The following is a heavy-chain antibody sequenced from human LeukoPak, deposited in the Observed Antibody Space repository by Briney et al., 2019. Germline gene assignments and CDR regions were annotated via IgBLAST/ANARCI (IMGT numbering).Heavy chain of an antibody. J-gene: IGHJ6*03. CDR3: AGGFGLQLFGAVGYYYMDV. CDR1: GGTFSSYA. CDR2: IIPIFGTA. V-gene: IGHV1-69*13. D-gene: IGHD5-24*01. Sequence: SVKVSCKASGGTFSSYAISWVRQAPGQGLEWMGGIIPIFGTANYAQKFQGRVTITADESTSTAYMELSSLRSEDTAVYYCAGGFGLQLFGAVGYYYMDVWGKGTTVTVSS.